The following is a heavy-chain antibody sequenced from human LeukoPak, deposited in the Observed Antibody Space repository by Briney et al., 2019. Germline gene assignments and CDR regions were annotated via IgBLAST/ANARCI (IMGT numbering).Heavy chain of an antibody. J-gene: IGHJ3*02. D-gene: IGHD3-10*01. CDR2: IYHSGST. CDR1: GYSISSGYY. CDR3: AKSNGYGLVDI. Sequence: SETLSLTCTVSGYSISSGYYWGWIRQSPGKGLEWIGSIYHSGSTYYNPSLQSRITISVDTSKNQFSLKLSSVTAADTAVYYCAKSNGYGLVDIWGQGTMVTVSS. V-gene: IGHV4-38-2*02.